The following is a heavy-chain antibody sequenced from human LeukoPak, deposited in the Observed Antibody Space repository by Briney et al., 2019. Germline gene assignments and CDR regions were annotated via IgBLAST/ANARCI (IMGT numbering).Heavy chain of an antibody. CDR3: AKASDYGGNEFDC. V-gene: IGHV3-9*01. CDR1: GFTFEHYG. Sequence: PGGSLRLSCAASGFTFEHYGMHWVRQVPGKGLEWVSYITWNSGYKGYADSVKGRFAISRDNAKNSLHLQMNSLTGEDTAFYYCAKASDYGGNEFDCWGQGTPVTVSS. D-gene: IGHD4-23*01. CDR2: ITWNSGYK. J-gene: IGHJ5*01.